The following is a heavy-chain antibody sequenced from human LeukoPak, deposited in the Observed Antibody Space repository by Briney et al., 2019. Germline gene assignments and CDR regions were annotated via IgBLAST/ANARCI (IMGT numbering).Heavy chain of an antibody. CDR2: ISGSGGST. V-gene: IGHV3-23*01. CDR3: ARWDSSSSANYFDY. D-gene: IGHD6-6*01. Sequence: GGSLRLSCAASGFTFSSYEMNWVRQAPGKGLEWVSAISGSGGSTYYADSVKGRFTISRDNSKNTLYLQMNSLRAEDTAVYYCARWDSSSSANYFDYWGQGTLVTVSS. J-gene: IGHJ4*02. CDR1: GFTFSSYE.